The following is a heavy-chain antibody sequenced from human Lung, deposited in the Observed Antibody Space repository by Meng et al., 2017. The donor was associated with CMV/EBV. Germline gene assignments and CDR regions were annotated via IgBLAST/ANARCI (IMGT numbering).Heavy chain of an antibody. J-gene: IGHJ4*02. Sequence: GEXXKISCATSGFTFSGSSIHWVRQASGKGLEWVGRIRNKPNNYATAYAASVKGRFTISRDDSRSMAYLQMNSLRVEDTAMYYCTRSGAGSSSSAGGYWGQGTLVTVSS. D-gene: IGHD6-6*01. CDR3: TRSGAGSSSSAGGY. CDR1: GFTFSGSS. CDR2: IRNKPNNYAT. V-gene: IGHV3-73*01.